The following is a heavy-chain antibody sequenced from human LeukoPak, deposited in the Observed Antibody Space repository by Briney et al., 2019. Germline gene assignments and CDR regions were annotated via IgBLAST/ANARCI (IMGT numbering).Heavy chain of an antibody. CDR2: ISWNSGLI. V-gene: IGHV3-9*01. D-gene: IGHD3/OR15-3a*01. Sequence: PGESLRLSCAVSGFTFDEYAMHWVRQAPGKGLEWVSGISWNSGLIDYADSVKGRFTISRDNAKNSLYLQMNSLKAEDTAFYYCAKVGIFGLVTYYFDYWGQGTLVTVSS. CDR1: GFTFDEYA. CDR3: AKVGIFGLVTYYFDY. J-gene: IGHJ4*02.